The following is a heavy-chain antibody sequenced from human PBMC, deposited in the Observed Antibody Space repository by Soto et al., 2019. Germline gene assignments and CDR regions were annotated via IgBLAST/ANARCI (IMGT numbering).Heavy chain of an antibody. CDR1: GGSISSSTYY. V-gene: IGHV4-39*01. CDR2: IYYSGST. CDR3: ANSYGDYVSY. D-gene: IGHD4-17*01. Sequence: SETLSLTCTFSGGSISSSTYYWGWIRQPPGKGLEWVGSIYYSGSTYYNPSLKSRVTISVDTSKNQFSLKLSSVTAADTAVYYCANSYGDYVSYWGQGTLVTVS. J-gene: IGHJ4*02.